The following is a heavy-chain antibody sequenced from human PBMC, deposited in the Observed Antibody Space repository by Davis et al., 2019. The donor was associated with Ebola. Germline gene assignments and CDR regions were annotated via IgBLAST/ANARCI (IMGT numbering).Heavy chain of an antibody. CDR3: ARGPSSGWFDP. CDR2: IGYNGDNT. Sequence: GESLKISCAASGFTFSSYSMNWVRQAPGKGLEWVSTIGYNGDNTYYADSVKGRFTISRDNSKNTLSLQMNSLRAEDTAVYYCARGPSSGWFDPWGQGTLVTVSS. CDR1: GFTFSSYS. J-gene: IGHJ5*02. V-gene: IGHV3-23*01.